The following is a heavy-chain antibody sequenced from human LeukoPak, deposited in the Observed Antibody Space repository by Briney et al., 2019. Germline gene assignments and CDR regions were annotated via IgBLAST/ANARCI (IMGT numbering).Heavy chain of an antibody. D-gene: IGHD2-15*01. CDR1: GFTVSSNY. Sequence: GGSLRLSCAASGFTVSSNYMSWVRQAPGKGLEWVSVIYSGGSTYYADPVKGRFTISRDNSKNTLYLQMNSLRAEDTAVYYCARGLPTDYYYGMDVWGQGTTVTVSS. CDR2: IYSGGST. V-gene: IGHV3-53*01. CDR3: ARGLPTDYYYGMDV. J-gene: IGHJ6*02.